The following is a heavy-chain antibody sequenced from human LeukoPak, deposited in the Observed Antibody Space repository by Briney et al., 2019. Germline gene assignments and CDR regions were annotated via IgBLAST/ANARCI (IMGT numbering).Heavy chain of an antibody. CDR2: INTDGSST. J-gene: IGHJ4*02. D-gene: IGHD2-2*01. V-gene: IGHV3-74*01. CDR3: ARGGVPAAMMDY. CDR1: GFTFGSYW. Sequence: GGSLRLSCAASGFTFGSYWMHWVRQAPGKGLVWVSRINTDGSSTSYADSVKGRFTVSRDNAKKTLYLQMNSLRAEDTAVYYCARGGVPAAMMDYWGQGTLVTVSS.